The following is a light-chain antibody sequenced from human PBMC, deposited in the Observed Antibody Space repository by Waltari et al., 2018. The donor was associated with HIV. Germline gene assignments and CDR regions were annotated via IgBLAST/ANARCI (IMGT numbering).Light chain of an antibody. V-gene: IGKV1-6*01. CDR3: LQDYIFPYT. Sequence: AIQMSQSPPSLSASVGDRVTITCRVSQGIGNDLSWYQQRPGKAPTLLIYAASILQTGVSSRFSGSGSVTDFSLTISSLQPEDSATYYCLQDYIFPYTFGPGTKLDIK. J-gene: IGKJ2*01. CDR2: AAS. CDR1: QGIGND.